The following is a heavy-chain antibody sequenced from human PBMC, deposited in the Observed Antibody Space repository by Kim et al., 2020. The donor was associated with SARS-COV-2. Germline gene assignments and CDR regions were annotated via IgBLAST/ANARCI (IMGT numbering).Heavy chain of an antibody. V-gene: IGHV4-39*07. CDR3: ARGPVDTAMDPSWYFDY. CDR2: IYYSGST. D-gene: IGHD5-18*01. CDR1: GGSISSSSYY. Sequence: SETLSLTCTVSGGSISSSSYYWGWIRQPPGKGLEWIGSIYYSGSTYYNPSLKSRVTISVDTSKNQFSLKLSSVTAADTAVYYCARGPVDTAMDPSWYFDYWGQGTLVTVSS. J-gene: IGHJ4*02.